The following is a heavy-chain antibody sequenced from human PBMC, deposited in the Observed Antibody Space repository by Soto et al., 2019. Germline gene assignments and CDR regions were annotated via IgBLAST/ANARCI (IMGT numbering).Heavy chain of an antibody. CDR3: AKGITMVRGVIIDYFDY. D-gene: IGHD3-10*01. V-gene: IGHV3-30*18. CDR1: EFTFSSYG. J-gene: IGHJ4*02. Sequence: QVQLVESGGGVVQPGRSLRLSCAASEFTFSSYGMHWVRQAPGTGLERVAVISYDGSNKYYADSVKGRFTISRDNSKNTLYRQMNSLRAEDTAVYYCAKGITMVRGVIIDYFDYWGQGTLVTVSS. CDR2: ISYDGSNK.